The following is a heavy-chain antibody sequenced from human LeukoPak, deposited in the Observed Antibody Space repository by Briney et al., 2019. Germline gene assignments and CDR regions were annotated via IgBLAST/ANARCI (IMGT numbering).Heavy chain of an antibody. Sequence: PSETLSLTCIVSGGSISSSYWSWIRQPPGKGLEWIGYMYYSGSTNYNPSLKSRVTISVDTSKNQFSLKLSSVTAADTAVYYCAREYRSGVDYWGQGTLVTVSS. D-gene: IGHD6-19*01. CDR2: MYYSGST. V-gene: IGHV4-59*01. CDR3: AREYRSGVDY. J-gene: IGHJ4*02. CDR1: GGSISSSY.